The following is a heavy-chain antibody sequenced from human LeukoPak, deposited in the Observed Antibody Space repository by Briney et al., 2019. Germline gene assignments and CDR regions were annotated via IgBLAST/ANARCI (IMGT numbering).Heavy chain of an antibody. CDR1: GFTFSSYG. D-gene: IGHD3-3*01. V-gene: IGHV3-74*01. J-gene: IGHJ4*02. Sequence: GGTLRLSCAASGFTFSSYGMSWVRQAPGKGLVWVSRIKSDGSNTNYADSVKGRFTISRDNAKNTLHLQMNSLRAEDTAVYYCARGGYYGSGRYYFDSWGQGTLVTVSS. CDR3: ARGGYYGSGRYYFDS. CDR2: IKSDGSNT.